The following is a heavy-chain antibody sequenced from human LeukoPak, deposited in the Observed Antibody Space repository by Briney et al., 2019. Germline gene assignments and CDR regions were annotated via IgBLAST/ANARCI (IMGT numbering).Heavy chain of an antibody. CDR2: LSSSGSHT. D-gene: IGHD1-26*01. J-gene: IGHJ4*02. CDR3: ARETTTLDY. V-gene: IGHV3-11*06. CDR1: GFTVSDYY. Sequence: GGSLRLSCAASGFTVSDYYMSWIRQAPGKGLEWISYLSSSGSHTNFADSVEGRFTISRDNAKNSLYLQMNSLRVEDTAVYYCARETTTLDYWGQGTLVTVSS.